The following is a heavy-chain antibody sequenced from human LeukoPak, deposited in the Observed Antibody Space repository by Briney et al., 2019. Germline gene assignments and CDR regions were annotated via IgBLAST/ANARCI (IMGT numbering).Heavy chain of an antibody. D-gene: IGHD1-26*01. Sequence: GGSLRLSCAASGFTFRNVWMRWLRRARGKGLEGVANIKQEESEKIYRDSVKGRFTISRDNAKNSLYLQMNSLRVEDTAVYYCGRYSQVPIDWGQGTLVTVSS. V-gene: IGHV3-7*03. CDR1: GFTFRNVW. CDR2: IKQEESEK. J-gene: IGHJ4*02. CDR3: GRYSQVPID.